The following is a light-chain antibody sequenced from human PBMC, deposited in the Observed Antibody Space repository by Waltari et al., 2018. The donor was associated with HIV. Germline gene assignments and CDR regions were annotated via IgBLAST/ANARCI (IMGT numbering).Light chain of an antibody. CDR1: SSNIGAGYD. V-gene: IGLV1-40*01. CDR2: VDN. J-gene: IGLJ2*01. CDR3: QSYDSSLSGSVV. Sequence: QSVLTQSPSVSGAPGQRVTISCTGSSSNIGAGYDVPWYRQLPGTAPKLLIYVDNNRPSGVPYRFLRSKAGTSASLAITVLQAEDETNYYCQSYDSSLSGSVVFGGGTKLTGL.